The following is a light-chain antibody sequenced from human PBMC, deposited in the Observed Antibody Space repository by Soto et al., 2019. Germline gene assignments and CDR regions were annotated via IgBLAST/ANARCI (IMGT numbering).Light chain of an antibody. Sequence: QSALTQPASVSGSPGQSITISCTGTSSDVGGYNYVSWYQQHPGKAPKLMIYEVSNRPSGVSNRFSGSKSGHTASLTISGLQAEDEADYYCSSDTSSHVFGTGTKLPVL. CDR3: SSDTSSHV. CDR2: EVS. J-gene: IGLJ1*01. CDR1: SSDVGGYNY. V-gene: IGLV2-14*01.